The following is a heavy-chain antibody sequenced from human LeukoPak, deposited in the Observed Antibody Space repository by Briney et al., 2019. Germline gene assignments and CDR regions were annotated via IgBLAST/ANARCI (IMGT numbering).Heavy chain of an antibody. D-gene: IGHD2-8*01. CDR3: ARGGYCTNGVCYTGIFDY. CDR2: MNPNSGNT. J-gene: IGHJ4*02. Sequence: ASVKVSCKASGYTFTSYDINWVRQATGQGLEWMGWMNPNSGNTGYAQKFQGRVTMTRNTSISTAYMELSSLRSEDTAVYYCARGGYCTNGVCYTGIFDYWGRGTLVTVSS. CDR1: GYTFTSYD. V-gene: IGHV1-8*01.